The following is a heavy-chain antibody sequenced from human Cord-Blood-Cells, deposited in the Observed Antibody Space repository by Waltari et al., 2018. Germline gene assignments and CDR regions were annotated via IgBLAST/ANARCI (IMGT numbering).Heavy chain of an antibody. CDR3: ARNRVGATSDAFDI. CDR1: GGSISSSSYS. Sequence: QLQLQESGPGLVKPSETLSLTCTVSGGSISSSSYSWGWIRQPPGKGLEWIGSIYYSGSTYYNPSLKSRVTISVDTSKNQFSLKLSSVTAADTAVYYCARNRVGATSDAFDIWGQGTMVTVSS. J-gene: IGHJ3*02. D-gene: IGHD1-26*01. CDR2: IYYSGST. V-gene: IGHV4-39*01.